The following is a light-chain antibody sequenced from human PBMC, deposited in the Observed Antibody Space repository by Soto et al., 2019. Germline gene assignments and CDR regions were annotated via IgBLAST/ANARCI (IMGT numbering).Light chain of an antibody. CDR2: DVN. J-gene: IGLJ1*01. CDR1: SSDVGAYNY. Sequence: QSALTQPASVSGSPGQSITISCAGTSSDVGAYNYVSWYQHHPGKAPKLMIYDVNNRPSGDSNRFSGSKSGNTASLTISELQAEDEADYYCSSWTSGATYVFGSGTKVTVL. V-gene: IGLV2-14*03. CDR3: SSWTSGATYV.